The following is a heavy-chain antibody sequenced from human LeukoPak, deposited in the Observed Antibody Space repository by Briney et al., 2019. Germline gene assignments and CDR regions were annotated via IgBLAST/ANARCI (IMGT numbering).Heavy chain of an antibody. CDR1: GGSISSYY. V-gene: IGHV4-4*09. CDR2: IYTSGST. CDR3: ARPDSGSLTYYYYYYMDV. Sequence: SETLSLTCTVSGGSISSYYWSWIRQPPGKGLEWIGYIYTSGSTNYNPSLKSRVTISVDTSKNQFSLKLSSVTAADTAVYYCARPDSGSLTYYYYYYMDVWGKGTTVTVSS. D-gene: IGHD1-26*01. J-gene: IGHJ6*03.